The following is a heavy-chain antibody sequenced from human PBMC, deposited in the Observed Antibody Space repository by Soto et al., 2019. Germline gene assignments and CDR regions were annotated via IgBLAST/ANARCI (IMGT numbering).Heavy chain of an antibody. CDR3: ARELESGMYTNYYYGMDV. CDR1: GDSVSSNSAA. J-gene: IGHJ6*02. CDR2: TYYRSKWYN. V-gene: IGHV6-1*01. D-gene: IGHD1-1*01. Sequence: SQTLSLTCAISGDSVSSNSAAWNWIRQSPSRGLEWLGRTYYRSKWYNDYAVSVKSRITINPDTSKNQFSLQLNSVTPEDTAVYYCARELESGMYTNYYYGMDVWGQGTTVTVSS.